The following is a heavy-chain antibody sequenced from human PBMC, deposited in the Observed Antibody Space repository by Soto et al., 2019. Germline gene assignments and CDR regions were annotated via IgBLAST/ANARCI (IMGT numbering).Heavy chain of an antibody. Sequence: WASVKVSCKASGGTFSSYAISWVRQAPGQGLEWMGGIIPIFGTANYAQKFQGRVTITADKSTSTAYMELSSLRSEDTAVYYCARAPIAYCGGDCYPDYWGQGTLVTVSS. CDR1: GGTFSSYA. V-gene: IGHV1-69*06. D-gene: IGHD2-21*02. CDR3: ARAPIAYCGGDCYPDY. CDR2: IIPIFGTA. J-gene: IGHJ4*02.